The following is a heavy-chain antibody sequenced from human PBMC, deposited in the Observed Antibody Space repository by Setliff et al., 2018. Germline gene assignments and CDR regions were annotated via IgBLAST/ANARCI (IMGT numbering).Heavy chain of an antibody. J-gene: IGHJ5*01. CDR1: GGTFSSSG. CDR3: ARELRSPYWHLDS. V-gene: IGHV1-69*13. Sequence: SVKVSCKSSGGTFSSSGITWVRQAPGQGLQWLGRFIPILGATNYAQNFQGRVTITADESTSTVYMELRSLRSDDTAVYYCARELRSPYWHLDSWGQGTQVTVSS. D-gene: IGHD3-16*01. CDR2: FIPILGAT.